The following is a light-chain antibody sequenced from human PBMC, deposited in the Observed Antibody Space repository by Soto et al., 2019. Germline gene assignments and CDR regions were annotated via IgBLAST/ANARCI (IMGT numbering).Light chain of an antibody. J-gene: IGLJ7*01. Sequence: QSVLTQPPSAAGSPGQSVAISCTGTSSDVGGYNHVSWYQHHPGKAPQVIIYEVSKRPSGVPDRFSGSKSGNTASLTVSGLQAEDEADYYCSSYAGRDSYVFGTGTQLTVL. CDR3: SSYAGRDSYV. CDR1: SSDVGGYNH. V-gene: IGLV2-8*01. CDR2: EVS.